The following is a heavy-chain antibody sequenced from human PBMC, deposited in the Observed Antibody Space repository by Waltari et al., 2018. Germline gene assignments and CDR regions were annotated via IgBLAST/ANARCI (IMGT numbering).Heavy chain of an antibody. V-gene: IGHV1-18*01. J-gene: IGHJ5*02. D-gene: IGHD2-15*01. CDR3: ARGGGDPVAATPFLEFDP. Sequence: QVQLVQSGAEVKKPGASVKVSCKASGYTFTSYGISWVRQAPGPGLEWMGWISAYNGNTNYAQKLQGRVTMTTDTSTSTSYMELRSLRSDDTAVYYCARGGGDPVAATPFLEFDPWGQGTLVTVSS. CDR1: GYTFTSYG. CDR2: ISAYNGNT.